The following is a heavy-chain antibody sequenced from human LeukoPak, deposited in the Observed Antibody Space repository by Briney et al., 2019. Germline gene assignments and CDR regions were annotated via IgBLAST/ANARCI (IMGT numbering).Heavy chain of an antibody. V-gene: IGHV4-38-2*02. CDR3: ARLGPGIVVVPAAIRPYYYMDV. CDR1: GYSISSGYY. Sequence: PSETLSLTCTVSGYSISSGYYWGWIRQPPGKGLEWIGSIYQSGSTHDNPSLKSRVTISVDTSKNHFSMKLSSVTAADTAVYYCARLGPGIVVVPAAIRPYYYMDVWGKGTTVTVSS. D-gene: IGHD2-2*02. CDR2: IYQSGST. J-gene: IGHJ6*03.